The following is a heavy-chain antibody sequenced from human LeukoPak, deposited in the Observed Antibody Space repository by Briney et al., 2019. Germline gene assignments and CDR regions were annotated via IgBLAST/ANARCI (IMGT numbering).Heavy chain of an antibody. D-gene: IGHD6-13*01. V-gene: IGHV1-24*01. Sequence: ASVKVSCKVSGYTLTELSMHWVRQAPGKGLEWMGGFDPEDGETIYAQKFQGRVTITADESTSTAYMELSSLRYEDTALYYCAKEAAAGFVQDAFDIWGQGTMVTVSS. CDR1: GYTLTELS. CDR2: FDPEDGET. CDR3: AKEAAAGFVQDAFDI. J-gene: IGHJ3*02.